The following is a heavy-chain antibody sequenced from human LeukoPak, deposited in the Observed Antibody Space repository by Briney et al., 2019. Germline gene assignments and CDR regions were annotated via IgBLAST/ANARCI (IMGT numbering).Heavy chain of an antibody. J-gene: IGHJ5*02. Sequence: ASVKVSCKASGGTFSSYAISWVRQAPGQGLEWMGWINPNSGGTNYAQKFQGRVTMTRDTSISTAYMELSRLRSDDTAVYYCAREGYSSSWYWVWFDPWGQGTLVTVSS. CDR3: AREGYSSSWYWVWFDP. CDR2: INPNSGGT. CDR1: GGTFSSYA. V-gene: IGHV1-2*02. D-gene: IGHD6-13*01.